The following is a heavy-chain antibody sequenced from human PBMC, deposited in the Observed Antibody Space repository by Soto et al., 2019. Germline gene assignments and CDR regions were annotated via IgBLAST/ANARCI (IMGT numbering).Heavy chain of an antibody. CDR2: ISGSGGGT. CDR3: AKCGYDSSGRLVRYFQH. CDR1: GFTFNIYA. J-gene: IGHJ1*01. Sequence: ESGGGLVQPGGSLRLSCAASGFTFNIYAMSWVRQAPGKGLEWVSAISGSGGGTYYADSVEGRFTISRDNSNNTLYLQMSSLRAEDTAVYYCAKCGYDSSGRLVRYFQHWGQGTLVTVSS. V-gene: IGHV3-23*01. D-gene: IGHD3-22*01.